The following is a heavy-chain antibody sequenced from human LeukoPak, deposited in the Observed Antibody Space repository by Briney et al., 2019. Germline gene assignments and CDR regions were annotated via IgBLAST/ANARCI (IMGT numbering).Heavy chain of an antibody. CDR3: ARVAAQGHYYYGMDV. CDR2: ISGSGGST. CDR1: GFTFSSYA. V-gene: IGHV3-23*01. D-gene: IGHD2-15*01. J-gene: IGHJ6*02. Sequence: GGSLRLSCAASGFTFSSYAMSWVRQAPGKGLEWVSAISGSGGSTYYADSVKGRFTISRDNAKNSLYLQMNSLRAEDTAVYYCARVAAQGHYYYGMDVWGQGTTVTVSS.